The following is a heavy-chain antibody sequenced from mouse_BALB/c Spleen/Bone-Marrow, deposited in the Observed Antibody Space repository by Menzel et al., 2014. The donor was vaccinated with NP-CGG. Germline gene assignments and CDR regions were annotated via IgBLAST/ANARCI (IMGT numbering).Heavy chain of an antibody. CDR1: GSSITTGNYR. V-gene: IGHV3-5*02. CDR2: VYYSGFI. D-gene: IGHD2-3*01. Sequence: VQLQQSGPGLVKPSQTVSLTCTVTGSSITTGNYRWNWIRPFPGNKLGWFGYVYYSGFITYNPSLTSRTTITRDTSKIQYFLEMNSLTAEDTASYYCARDDGYYEGAMDYWGQGTSVTVSS. J-gene: IGHJ4*01. CDR3: ARDDGYYEGAMDY.